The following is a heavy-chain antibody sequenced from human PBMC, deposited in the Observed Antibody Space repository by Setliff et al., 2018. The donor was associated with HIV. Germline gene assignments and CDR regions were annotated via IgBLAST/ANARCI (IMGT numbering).Heavy chain of an antibody. V-gene: IGHV3-30*02. CDR2: IASDVSKT. CDR3: AKDSFLLGRLSY. CDR1: GFTFSHYG. J-gene: IGHJ4*02. D-gene: IGHD6-25*01. Sequence: LSLTCVVSGFTFSHYGMHWVRQAPGKGLEWVTFIASDVSKTHIADSVKGRFTISRDNSKNTLYLQMNSLRAEDTAVYYCAKDSFLLGRLSYWGQGTLVTVSS.